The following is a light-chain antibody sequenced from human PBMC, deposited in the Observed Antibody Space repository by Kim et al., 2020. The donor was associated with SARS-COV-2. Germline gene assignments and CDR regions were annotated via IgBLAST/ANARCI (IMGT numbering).Light chain of an antibody. CDR2: GAS. J-gene: IGKJ1*01. V-gene: IGKV3-20*01. Sequence: SPGERATLSLRASQSVSSNYLAWYQQKPGQAPGLLIYGASTRATGIPDRFSGSGSGTDFTLTISRLEPEDFAVYYCQQYGNSPRTFGQGTKVDIK. CDR1: QSVSSNY. CDR3: QQYGNSPRT.